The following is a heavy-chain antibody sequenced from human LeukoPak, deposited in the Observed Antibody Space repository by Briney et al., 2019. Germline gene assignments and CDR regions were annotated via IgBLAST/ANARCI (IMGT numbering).Heavy chain of an antibody. V-gene: IGHV1-24*01. D-gene: IGHD3-10*01. CDR3: ATLLYGSGSYYNVDYFDY. J-gene: IGHJ4*02. Sequence: GASVKVSCKVSGYTLTELSMHWVRQAPGKGLEWMGGFDPEDGETIYAQKFQGRVTMTEDTSTDTAYMELSSLRSEDTAGYYCATLLYGSGSYYNVDYFDYWGQGTLVSVSS. CDR2: FDPEDGET. CDR1: GYTLTELS.